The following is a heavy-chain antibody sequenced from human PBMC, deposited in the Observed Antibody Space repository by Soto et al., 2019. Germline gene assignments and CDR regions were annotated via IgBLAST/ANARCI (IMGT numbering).Heavy chain of an antibody. J-gene: IGHJ4*02. CDR2: ITNSSNYI. Sequence: GGSLRLSCAASGFSFSSYSMTWVRQAPGKGLEWVASITNSSNYINYADSLRGRFTISRDNAKNSLYLQMDSLRAEDTAVYYCARGWDRSGYYYFFENWGQGTLVTVSS. CDR3: ARGWDRSGYYYFFEN. D-gene: IGHD3-22*01. V-gene: IGHV3-21*01. CDR1: GFSFSSYS.